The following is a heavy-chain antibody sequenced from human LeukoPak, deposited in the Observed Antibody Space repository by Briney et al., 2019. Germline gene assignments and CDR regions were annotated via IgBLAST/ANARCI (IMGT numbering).Heavy chain of an antibody. CDR2: ISSSSSYI. CDR1: GFTFSSYS. CDR3: ARDGELCSSTSCYGGFDY. Sequence: GGSLRLSCAASGFTFSSYSMNWVRQAPGKGLEWVSSISSSSSYIYYADSVKGRFTISRDNAKNSLYLQMNSLRAEDTAVYYCARDGELCSSTSCYGGFDYWGQGTLLTVFS. J-gene: IGHJ4*02. D-gene: IGHD2-2*01. V-gene: IGHV3-21*01.